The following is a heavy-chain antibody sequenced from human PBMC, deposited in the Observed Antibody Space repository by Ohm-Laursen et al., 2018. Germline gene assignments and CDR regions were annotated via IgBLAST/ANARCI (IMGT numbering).Heavy chain of an antibody. D-gene: IGHD5-18*01. V-gene: IGHV1-18*01. J-gene: IGHJ4*02. Sequence: ALVKVSCKASGYTFTSYGISWVRQAPGQGLEWMGWISAYNGNTNYAQKLQGRVTMTTDTSTSTAYMELRSLRSDDTAVYYCARLQLWPDSLYYFDYWGQGTLVTVSS. CDR1: GYTFTSYG. CDR3: ARLQLWPDSLYYFDY. CDR2: ISAYNGNT.